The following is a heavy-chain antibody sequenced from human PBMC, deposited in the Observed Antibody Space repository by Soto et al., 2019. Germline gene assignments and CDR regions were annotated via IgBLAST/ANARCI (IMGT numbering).Heavy chain of an antibody. V-gene: IGHV1-69*01. CDR2: IIPIFGTA. J-gene: IGHJ6*02. D-gene: IGHD6-13*01. CDR1: GGTFSSYA. CDR3: ARAKPSDVGLCRGGASWYVQYYYYYGMDV. Sequence: QVPLVQSGAEVKKPGSSVKVSCKTSGGTFSSYAISWVRQAPGQGLEWMGGIIPIFGTANYAQKFQGRVTITADESTSTAYMELSSLRSEDTAVYYCARAKPSDVGLCRGGASWYVQYYYYYGMDVWGQGTTVTVSS.